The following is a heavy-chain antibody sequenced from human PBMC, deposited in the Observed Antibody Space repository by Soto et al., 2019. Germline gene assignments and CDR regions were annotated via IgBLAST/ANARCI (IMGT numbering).Heavy chain of an antibody. J-gene: IGHJ2*01. CDR2: IYPSGRA. CDR1: GGSITNHY. CDR3: ARDYDVNTAVDYWYFDL. Sequence: QVQLQESGPRLVTPSETLTLTCSLSGGSITNHYWGWIRQPPGKGLEFIGRIYPSGRAHYNPSLQSRVTTSVDTSKNQFSLKVNSVTAADTAIYYCARDYDVNTAVDYWYFDLWGRGTLVTVSS. V-gene: IGHV4-4*07. D-gene: IGHD5-18*01.